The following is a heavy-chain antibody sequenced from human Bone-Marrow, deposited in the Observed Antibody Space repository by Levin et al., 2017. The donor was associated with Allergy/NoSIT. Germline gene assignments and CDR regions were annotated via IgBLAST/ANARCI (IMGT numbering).Heavy chain of an antibody. V-gene: IGHV1-69*06. D-gene: IGHD3-3*01. CDR1: GGTLSSNA. Sequence: SVKVSCKASGGTLSSNAVSWVRQAPGQGLEWMGGIIHIFGTANYAQKFQGRVTIIADTSTSTAYMELTSLRSEDTAVYFCARDGFGVDPGGDFWGQGTLVTVSS. J-gene: IGHJ4*02. CDR3: ARDGFGVDPGGDF. CDR2: IIHIFGTA.